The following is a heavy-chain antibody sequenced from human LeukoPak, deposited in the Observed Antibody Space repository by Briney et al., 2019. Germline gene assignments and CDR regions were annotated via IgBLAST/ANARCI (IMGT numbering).Heavy chain of an antibody. J-gene: IGHJ4*02. CDR2: IGIAGDT. CDR1: GFTFSNYD. V-gene: IGHV3-13*01. D-gene: IGHD3-10*01. CDR3: ARGARVVWVGEKSRFDY. Sequence: GGSLRLSCAASGFTFSNYDMHWVRQATGKGLEWVSAIGIAGDTYYPGSVKGRFTISRENAKNSLYLQMNSLRAGDTAVYYCARGARVVWVGEKSRFDYWGQGTLVTVSS.